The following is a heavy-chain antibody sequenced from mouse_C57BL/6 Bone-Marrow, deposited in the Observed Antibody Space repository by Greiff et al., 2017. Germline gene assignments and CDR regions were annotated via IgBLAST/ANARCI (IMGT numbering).Heavy chain of an antibody. D-gene: IGHD1-1*01. J-gene: IGHJ2*01. V-gene: IGHV1-61*01. Sequence: VQLQQPGAELVRPGSSVKLSCKASGYTFTSYWMDRVKQRPGQGLEWIGNIYPSDSETHYNQKFKDKATLTVDKSSSTAYMQLSSLTSEDSAVYYCARETTVVHFDYWGQGTTLTVSS. CDR1: GYTFTSYW. CDR3: ARETTVVHFDY. CDR2: IYPSDSET.